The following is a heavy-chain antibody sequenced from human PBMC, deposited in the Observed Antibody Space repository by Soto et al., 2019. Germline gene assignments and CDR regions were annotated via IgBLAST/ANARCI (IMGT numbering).Heavy chain of an antibody. Sequence: PGGSLRLSCAASGFTFSSYAMSWVRQAPGKGLEWVSAISGSGGSTYYADSVKGRFTISRDNSKNTLYLQMNSLRAEDTAVYYCAKDQVVGATTSGYYFDYWGQGTLVTVSS. CDR2: ISGSGGST. D-gene: IGHD1-26*01. CDR1: GFTFSSYA. CDR3: AKDQVVGATTSGYYFDY. V-gene: IGHV3-23*01. J-gene: IGHJ4*02.